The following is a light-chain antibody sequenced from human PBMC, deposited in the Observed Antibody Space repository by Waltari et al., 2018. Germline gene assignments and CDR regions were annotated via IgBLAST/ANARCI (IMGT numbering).Light chain of an antibody. Sequence: SGSPGQSVTISCRASQSVSSYLAWYQPKPGQAPRLLISDSSNRAIGIPARFSGSGSGTDFTLTISSLEPEDFAIYYCQQRSDWSWTFGQGTKVEIK. CDR3: QQRSDWSWT. V-gene: IGKV3-11*01. CDR1: QSVSSY. J-gene: IGKJ1*01. CDR2: DSS.